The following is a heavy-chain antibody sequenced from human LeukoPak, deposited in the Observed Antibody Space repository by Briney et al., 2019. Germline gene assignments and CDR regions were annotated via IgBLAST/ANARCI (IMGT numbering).Heavy chain of an antibody. D-gene: IGHD6-6*01. CDR2: IYTSGST. CDR3: ARDPRSSYFDY. Sequence: SETLSLTCTDSGGSISSYYWSWIRQPAGKGLEWIGRIYTSGSTNYNPSLKSRVTISVDKSKNQLSLKLSSVTAADTAVYYCARDPRSSYFDYWGQGTLVTVSS. CDR1: GGSISSYY. J-gene: IGHJ4*02. V-gene: IGHV4-4*07.